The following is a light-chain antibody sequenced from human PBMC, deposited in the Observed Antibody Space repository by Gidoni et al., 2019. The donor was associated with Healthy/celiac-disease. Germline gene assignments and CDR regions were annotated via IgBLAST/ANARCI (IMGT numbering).Light chain of an antibody. V-gene: IGLV2-14*01. CDR3: SSYTSSSPWV. J-gene: IGLJ3*02. Sequence: QSALPQPASVSASPGQSITISCTGTSSDVGGYNYVSWYQQHPGKAPNLMIYDVSNRPSGVSNRFSGSKSGNTASLTISGLQAEDEADYYCSSYTSSSPWVFGGGTKLTVL. CDR1: SSDVGGYNY. CDR2: DVS.